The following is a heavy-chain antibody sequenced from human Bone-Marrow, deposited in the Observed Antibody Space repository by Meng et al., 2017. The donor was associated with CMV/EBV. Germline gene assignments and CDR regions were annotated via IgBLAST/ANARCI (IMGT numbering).Heavy chain of an antibody. Sequence: GGSLRLSCAASGFTFSSYAMHWVRQAPGKGLEWVAVISYDGSNKYYADSVKGRFTISRDNSKNTLYLQMNSLRAEDTAVYYCARKGPYYDFWSGPRGWAFDIWGQGTMVTVSS. D-gene: IGHD3-3*01. J-gene: IGHJ3*02. CDR3: ARKGPYYDFWSGPRGWAFDI. CDR1: GFTFSSYA. CDR2: ISYDGSNK. V-gene: IGHV3-30-3*01.